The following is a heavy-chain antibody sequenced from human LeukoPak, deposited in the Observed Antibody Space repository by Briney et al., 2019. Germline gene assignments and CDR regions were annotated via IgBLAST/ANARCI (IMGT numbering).Heavy chain of an antibody. CDR3: ARDSYYYDSGGFKVSMPYYYYYYMDV. CDR2: ISSSGSTI. J-gene: IGHJ6*03. Sequence: GGSLRLSCAASGFTFSSYSMNWVRQAPGKGLEWVSSISSSGSTIYYADSVKGRFTISRDNAKNSLYLQMNSLRAEDTAVYYCARDSYYYDSGGFKVSMPYYYYYYMDVWGKGTTVTVSS. D-gene: IGHD3-22*01. CDR1: GFTFSSYS. V-gene: IGHV3-48*04.